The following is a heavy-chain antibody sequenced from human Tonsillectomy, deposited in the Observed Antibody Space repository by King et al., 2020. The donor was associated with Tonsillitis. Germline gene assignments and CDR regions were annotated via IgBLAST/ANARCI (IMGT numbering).Heavy chain of an antibody. CDR2: IIPNSGDT. Sequence: VQLVESGAEVKKPGASVKVSCEASGYTFFDYYIHWVRQAPGQGLEWMGWIIPNSGDTNIAQKFQGWVTMTRDTSINTAYMELSGLTSDDTAVYYCARETLAFDSWGQGTLVTVSS. J-gene: IGHJ4*02. CDR3: ARETLAFDS. CDR1: GYTFFDYY. V-gene: IGHV1-2*04.